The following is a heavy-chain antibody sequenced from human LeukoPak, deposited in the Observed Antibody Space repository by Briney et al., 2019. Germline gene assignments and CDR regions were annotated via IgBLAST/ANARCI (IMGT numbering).Heavy chain of an antibody. V-gene: IGHV1-2*02. D-gene: IGHD2-21*02. CDR2: INPNSGGT. CDR1: GYTFTGYY. Sequence: ASVKVSCKASGYTFTGYYMHWVRQAPGQGLEWMGWINPNSGGTNYAQKFQGRVTMTRDTSISTAYMELSRLRSDDTAVYYCARDAQPPIVVVTATLDYWGQGTLVTVSS. CDR3: ARDAQPPIVVVTATLDY. J-gene: IGHJ4*02.